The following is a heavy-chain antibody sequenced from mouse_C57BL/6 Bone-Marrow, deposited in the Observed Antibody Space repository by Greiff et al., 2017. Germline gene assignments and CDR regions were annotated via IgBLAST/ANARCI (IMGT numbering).Heavy chain of an antibody. CDR1: GYSITRGYY. Sequence: EVKLMESGPGLVKPSQSLSLTCSVTGYSITRGYYWNWIRQFPGNKLEWMGYISYDGSNNYNPSLKNRISITRDTSKNQFFLKLNSVTTEDTATYYWARDYYYAIDYWGQGTSVTVSS. CDR3: ARDYYYAIDY. CDR2: ISYDGSN. J-gene: IGHJ4*01. V-gene: IGHV3-6*01.